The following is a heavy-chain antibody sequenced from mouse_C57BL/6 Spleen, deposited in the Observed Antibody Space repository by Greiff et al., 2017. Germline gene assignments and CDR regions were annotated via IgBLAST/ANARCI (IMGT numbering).Heavy chain of an antibody. Sequence: EVQVVESGPGLVKPSQSLSLTCSVTGYSITSGYYWNWIRQFPGNKLEWMGYIRYDGSNNYNPSLKNRISITRDTSKNQFFLKLNSVTTEDTATYYCAIYSNYIYAMDYWGQGTSVTVSS. J-gene: IGHJ4*01. V-gene: IGHV3-6*01. D-gene: IGHD2-5*01. CDR2: IRYDGSN. CDR1: GYSITSGYY. CDR3: AIYSNYIYAMDY.